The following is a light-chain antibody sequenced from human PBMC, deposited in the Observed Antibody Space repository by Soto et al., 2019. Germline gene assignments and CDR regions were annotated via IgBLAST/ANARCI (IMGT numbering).Light chain of an antibody. CDR3: CSNAGGNKVI. CDR1: SSDIGAYNY. CDR2: EVS. Sequence: QSALTQPPSASGSPGQSVTISCTGTSSDIGAYNYVSWYQQHPGKAPKLMIYEVSERPSGVPGRFSGSKSGSTASLTVSGLQAEDEADYYCCSNAGGNKVIFGGGTKLTVL. V-gene: IGLV2-8*01. J-gene: IGLJ2*01.